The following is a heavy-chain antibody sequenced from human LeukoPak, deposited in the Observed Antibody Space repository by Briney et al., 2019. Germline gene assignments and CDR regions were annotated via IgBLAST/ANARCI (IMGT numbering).Heavy chain of an antibody. J-gene: IGHJ4*02. D-gene: IGHD3-22*01. CDR1: GYTFTSCG. V-gene: IGHV1-18*01. CDR3: ARGAADYYDSSGYY. CDR2: ISAYNGNT. Sequence: ASVKVSCKASGYTFTSCGISWVRQAPGQGLEWMGWISAYNGNTNYAQKLQGRVTMTTDTSTSTAYMELRSLRSDDTAVYYCARGAADYYDSSGYYWGQGTLVTVSS.